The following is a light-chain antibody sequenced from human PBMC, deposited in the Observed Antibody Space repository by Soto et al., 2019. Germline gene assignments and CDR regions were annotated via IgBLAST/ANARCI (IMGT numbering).Light chain of an antibody. J-gene: IGKJ4*01. CDR1: QSVRSNY. CDR2: GAS. Sequence: EIVLTQSPGTLSLSPGERATLACRASQSVRSNYLAWYQQKPGQAPRLLIYGASNRATGIPDRFSGSGSGTDFILTINRLEPEDFAVYYCQEFASNFGGGTKVDIK. V-gene: IGKV3-20*01. CDR3: QEFASN.